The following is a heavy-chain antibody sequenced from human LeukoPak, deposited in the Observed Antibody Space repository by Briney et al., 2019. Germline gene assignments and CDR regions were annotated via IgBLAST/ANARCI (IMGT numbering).Heavy chain of an antibody. V-gene: IGHV4-59*01. D-gene: IGHD1-20*01. CDR2: IYYSGST. CDR3: AREWDNWNDRGFDC. Sequence: PSETLSLTCTVSGGSISSYYWSWIRQPPGKGLEWIGYIYYSGSTNYNPSLKSRVTISVDTSKNQFSLKLSSVTAADTAVYYCAREWDNWNDRGFDCWGQGTLVTVSS. J-gene: IGHJ4*02. CDR1: GGSISSYY.